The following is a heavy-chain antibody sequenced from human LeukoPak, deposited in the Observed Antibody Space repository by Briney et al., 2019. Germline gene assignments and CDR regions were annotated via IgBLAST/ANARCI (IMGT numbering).Heavy chain of an antibody. CDR2: IYYSGST. D-gene: IGHD3-22*01. Sequence: PSETLSLTCTVSGGSISSSSYYWGWIRQPPGKGLEWIGSIYYSGSTYYNPSLKSRVTISVDTSKNQFSLKLSSVTAADTAVYYCARVGYDSSGYPDYWGQGTLVTVSS. CDR3: ARVGYDSSGYPDY. CDR1: GGSISSSSYY. V-gene: IGHV4-39*07. J-gene: IGHJ4*02.